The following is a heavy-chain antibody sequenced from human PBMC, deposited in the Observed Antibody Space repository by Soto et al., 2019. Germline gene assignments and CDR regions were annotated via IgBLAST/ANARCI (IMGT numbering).Heavy chain of an antibody. CDR3: ARSGSLLGPNSNWFEP. CDR1: GDSISSTSYY. D-gene: IGHD3-10*01. V-gene: IGHV4-39*01. J-gene: IGHJ5*02. CDR2: IYYTGST. Sequence: QLQLQESGPGLVKPWEPLSLTCTVSGDSISSTSYYWGWIRQPPGKGLEWIASIYYTGSTQYNPSLESRVTVSVDTSKNQFSLKLSSVTAADTAMYYCARSGSLLGPNSNWFEPWGQGTLVTV.